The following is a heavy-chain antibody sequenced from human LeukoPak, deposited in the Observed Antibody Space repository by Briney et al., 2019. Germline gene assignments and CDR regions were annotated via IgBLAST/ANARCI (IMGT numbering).Heavy chain of an antibody. Sequence: GASVKVSCKASGYTFTGYYMHWVRQAPGQGLEWMGWINPNSGGTNYAQKFQGRVTMTRDTSISTAYMELSRLRSDDTAVYYCARTYNNQSKYRNTLGYWGQGTLVTVSS. CDR2: INPNSGGT. CDR3: ARTYNNQSKYRNTLGY. CDR1: GYTFTGYY. V-gene: IGHV1-2*02. J-gene: IGHJ4*02. D-gene: IGHD2/OR15-2a*01.